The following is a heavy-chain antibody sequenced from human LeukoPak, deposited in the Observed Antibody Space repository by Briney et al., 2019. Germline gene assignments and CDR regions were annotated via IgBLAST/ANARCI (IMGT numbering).Heavy chain of an antibody. D-gene: IGHD3-10*01. Sequence: GESLKISCKGSGYNFATFWMAWVRQMPGTGLEWLGIIYPGDSDTRYSPSFQGQVTISADKSIGSAYLQWSSLKVSDTAIYYCVTVGVREGVTHAPFDYWGQGTLVTVSS. J-gene: IGHJ4*02. V-gene: IGHV5-51*01. CDR1: GYNFATFW. CDR2: IYPGDSDT. CDR3: VTVGVREGVTHAPFDY.